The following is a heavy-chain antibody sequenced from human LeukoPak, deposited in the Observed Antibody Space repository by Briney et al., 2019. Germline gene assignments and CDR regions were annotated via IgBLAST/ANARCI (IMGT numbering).Heavy chain of an antibody. D-gene: IGHD5-12*01. CDR1: GDSVSSNSCA. Sequence: SQTLSLTCAMSGDSVSSNSCAWKWIRQSPSRGLEWLGRTYYRSKWYNDYALSVQSRISINPDTSKNQFSLQLNSVTPDDSAVYYCLIDSGYGLDAFDIWDQGTMVTVSS. J-gene: IGHJ3*02. CDR3: LIDSGYGLDAFDI. V-gene: IGHV6-1*01. CDR2: TYYRSKWYN.